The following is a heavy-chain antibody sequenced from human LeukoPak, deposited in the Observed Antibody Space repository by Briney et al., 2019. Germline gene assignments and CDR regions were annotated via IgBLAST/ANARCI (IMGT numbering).Heavy chain of an antibody. J-gene: IGHJ4*02. Sequence: TSETLSPTCTVSGGSISSYYWNWIRQPPGKGLEWIGYIYYSGSTNNNPSLKSRVTISVDTSKNRFSLKLSSVTAADTAVYYCARSRHLAVAGDCDYWGQGTLVTVSS. CDR1: GGSISSYY. CDR2: IYYSGST. CDR3: ARSRHLAVAGDCDY. D-gene: IGHD6-19*01. V-gene: IGHV4-59*01.